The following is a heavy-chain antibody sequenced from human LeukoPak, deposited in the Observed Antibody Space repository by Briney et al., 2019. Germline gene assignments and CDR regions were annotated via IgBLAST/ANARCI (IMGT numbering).Heavy chain of an antibody. CDR1: GGSISSYY. J-gene: IGHJ6*03. V-gene: IGHV4-59*01. CDR3: ARGTYYDILTGSDYYMDV. D-gene: IGHD3-9*01. Sequence: SETLSLTCTVSGGSISSYYWSWIRQPPGKGLEWIGYIYDSGSTNYNPSLKSRVTISVDTSKNQFSLKLSSVTAADTAVYYCARGTYYDILTGSDYYMDVWGKGTTVTVSS. CDR2: IYDSGST.